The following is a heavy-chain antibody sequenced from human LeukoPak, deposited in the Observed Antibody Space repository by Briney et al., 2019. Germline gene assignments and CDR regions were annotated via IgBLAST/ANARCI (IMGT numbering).Heavy chain of an antibody. D-gene: IGHD6-19*01. CDR3: ARPREQWLGNDAFDI. J-gene: IGHJ3*02. V-gene: IGHV4-59*08. Sequence: SETLSLTCKVSGGSMTNYYWTWIRQPPGKGLEWIGYIYYSGSTNYNPSLKSRVAISVDMSQNQFSLHLSSVTAADTAIYYCARPREQWLGNDAFDIWGHGTVITVSS. CDR2: IYYSGST. CDR1: GGSMTNYY.